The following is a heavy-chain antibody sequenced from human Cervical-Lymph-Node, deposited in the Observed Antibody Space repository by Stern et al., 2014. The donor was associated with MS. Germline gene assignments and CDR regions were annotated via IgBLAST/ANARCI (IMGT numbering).Heavy chain of an antibody. D-gene: IGHD6-19*01. CDR2: IGGRGSAT. J-gene: IGHJ4*02. V-gene: IGHV3-23*04. CDR3: AKDSLPAGVIGDYFDY. CDR1: GFTFNNHA. Sequence: VQLGQSGGGLVQPGGSLRLSCATSGFTFNNHAMTWVRQAPGKGLEWVSSIGGRGSATYYADSVKGRFTISRDNSKNTLFLQLSSLRDEDTAVYYCAKDSLPAGVIGDYFDYWGQGTLVTVSS.